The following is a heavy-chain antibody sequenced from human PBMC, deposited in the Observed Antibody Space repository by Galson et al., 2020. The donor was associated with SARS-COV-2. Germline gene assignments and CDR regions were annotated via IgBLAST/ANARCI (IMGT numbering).Heavy chain of an antibody. Sequence: GGSLRLSCAASGFTFSSYSMNWVRQAPGKGLEWVSSISSSSSYIYYADSVKGRFTISRDNAKNSLYLQMNSLRAEDTAVYYCARDSAYGDYAIWYWGQGTLVTVSS. J-gene: IGHJ4*02. CDR1: GFTFSSYS. V-gene: IGHV3-21*01. CDR2: ISSSSSYI. CDR3: ARDSAYGDYAIWY. D-gene: IGHD4-17*01.